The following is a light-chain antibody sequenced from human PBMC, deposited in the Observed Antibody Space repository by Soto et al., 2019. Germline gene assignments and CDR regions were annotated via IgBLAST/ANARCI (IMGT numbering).Light chain of an antibody. Sequence: QSALTQPRSVSGSPGQSVTVSCTGTSSDVGGHNHVSWYQQHPGKAPKLMISDVNKRPSGVPDLFSGSKSGNTASLTISGLQAEDEADYYCCSFAGSIFVFGTGTKLTVL. CDR1: SSDVGGHNH. V-gene: IGLV2-11*01. J-gene: IGLJ1*01. CDR2: DVN. CDR3: CSFAGSIFV.